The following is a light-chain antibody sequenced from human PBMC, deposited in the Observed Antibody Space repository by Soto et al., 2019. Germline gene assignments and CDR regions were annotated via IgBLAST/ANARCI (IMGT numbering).Light chain of an antibody. V-gene: IGKV3-20*01. CDR2: GAS. CDR3: QQYGSSLSIT. CDR1: QSVSSSY. Sequence: EIVLTQAPGTPSLSPRERPTLSCRAIQSVSSSYLAWYQQRPGQAPRLLIYGASSRATGIPDRFSGSGSGTDLTLTISRLEPEDFAVYYCQQYGSSLSITFGQGTKVDI. J-gene: IGKJ1*01.